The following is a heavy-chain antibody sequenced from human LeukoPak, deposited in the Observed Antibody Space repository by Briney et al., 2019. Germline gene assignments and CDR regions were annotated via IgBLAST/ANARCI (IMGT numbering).Heavy chain of an antibody. V-gene: IGHV1-2*02. CDR3: ARDFRAIAKPGITGTKYSFDY. CDR2: SNPNSGGT. CDR1: GYTLTGYY. J-gene: IGHJ4*03. D-gene: IGHD1-7*01. Sequence: GASVKVSCKASGYTLTGYYMHWVRQAPAPRLEWMGWSNPNSGGTNYGQKFQGRVTMTRDTSISTAYMELGRLRSDHTAVYYCARDFRAIAKPGITGTKYSFDYWGQGTMVTVSS.